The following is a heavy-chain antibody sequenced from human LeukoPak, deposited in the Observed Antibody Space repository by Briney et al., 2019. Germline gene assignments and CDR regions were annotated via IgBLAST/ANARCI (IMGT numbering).Heavy chain of an antibody. D-gene: IGHD1-1*01. V-gene: IGHV4-59*01. CDR2: VDHTGST. CDR3: ARGRVSSSTWYSTYYYYFYMDV. J-gene: IGHJ6*03. Sequence: SETLSLTCSVSDDSITMYYWTWIRQPPGKGLEWLGYVDHTGSTNFNPSLNGRVSIFRDTTKNLFSLRLRSVTAADTAVYFCARGRVSSSTWYSTYYYYFYMDVWGKGTTVTVSS. CDR1: DDSITMYY.